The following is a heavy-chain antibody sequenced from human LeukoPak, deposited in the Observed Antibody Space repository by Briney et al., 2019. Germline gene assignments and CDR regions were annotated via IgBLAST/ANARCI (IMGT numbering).Heavy chain of an antibody. CDR1: GFTVSSNY. CDR2: IYSGGST. D-gene: IGHD3-16*01. J-gene: IGHJ4*02. CDR3: TKPRGGYYFDY. V-gene: IGHV3-66*04. Sequence: PGGSLRLSCAASGFTVSSNYMSWVRQAPGKGLEWVSVIYSGGSTYYADSVKGRFTISRDNSKNTLYLQMNSLRAEDTAVYYCTKPRGGYYFDYWGQGTLVTVSS.